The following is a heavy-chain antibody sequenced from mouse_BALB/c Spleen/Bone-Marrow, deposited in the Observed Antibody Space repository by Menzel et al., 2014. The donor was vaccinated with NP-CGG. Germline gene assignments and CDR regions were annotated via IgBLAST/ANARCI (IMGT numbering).Heavy chain of an antibody. V-gene: IGHV1-69*01. J-gene: IGHJ4*01. CDR3: AKGGHDFSVEY. Sequence: QVQLQQSGAEFVMPGASVKMSCKASGYTFTDKWMHWVKQRPGQGLEWIGAIDTSDSYINYNQKFKEKASLTVDASYSTDYMQLSSQTYDDSAVYYCAKGGHDFSVEYWGQGTSVSVSS. D-gene: IGHD2-4*01. CDR1: GYTFTDKW. CDR2: IDTSDSYI.